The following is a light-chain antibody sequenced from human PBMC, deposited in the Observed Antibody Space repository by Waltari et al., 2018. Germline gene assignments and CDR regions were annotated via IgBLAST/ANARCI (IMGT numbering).Light chain of an antibody. CDR2: STY. CDR1: QTVSTIA. J-gene: IGKJ4*01. CDR3: QQYDDIVVT. V-gene: IGKV3-20*01. Sequence: EIVLTQSPGTLSLSPGDRATLSCRASQTVSTIALSWYQQKPGQAPRVLIYSTYNRATGIPDRFSGSGSGTDFTLTINRLAPEDFAMYYCQQYDDIVVTFGGGTKVEI.